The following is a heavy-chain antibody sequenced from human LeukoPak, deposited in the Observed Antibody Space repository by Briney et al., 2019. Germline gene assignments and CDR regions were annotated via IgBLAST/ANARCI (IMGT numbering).Heavy chain of an antibody. D-gene: IGHD3-3*01. J-gene: IGHJ4*02. V-gene: IGHV3-21*01. Sequence: GGSLRLSCAASGFTFSSYSMNWVRQAPGKGLEWVSSISSSSSYIYYADSVKGRFTISRDNAKNSLYLQMNSLRAEDTAVYYCARGAKLRFLAPFDYWGQGTLVTVSS. CDR2: ISSSSSYI. CDR3: ARGAKLRFLAPFDY. CDR1: GFTFSSYS.